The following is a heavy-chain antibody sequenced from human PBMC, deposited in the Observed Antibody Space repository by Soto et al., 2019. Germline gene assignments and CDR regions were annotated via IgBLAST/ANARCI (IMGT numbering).Heavy chain of an antibody. V-gene: IGHV1-18*01. J-gene: IGHJ5*02. D-gene: IGHD3-3*01. Sequence: GASVKVSCKASGYTFTSYGISWVRQAPGQGLEWMGWIRAYNGNTNYAQKLQGRVTMTTDTSTSTAYMELRSLRSDDTAVYYCARDRLRFSEWLTGGGWFDPWGQGTLVTVSS. CDR1: GYTFTSYG. CDR2: IRAYNGNT. CDR3: ARDRLRFSEWLTGGGWFDP.